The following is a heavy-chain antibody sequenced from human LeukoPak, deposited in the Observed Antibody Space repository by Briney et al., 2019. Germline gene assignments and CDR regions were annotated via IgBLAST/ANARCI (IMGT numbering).Heavy chain of an antibody. Sequence: PSETLSLTCAVYGVSFNGYYWSWLRQPPGKGLEWIGEINHSGSTNYNPSLKSRVTISVDTSENQFSLKLSSVTAADSAVYYCARADYYDSSGYPNFDYWGQGTLVTVSS. CDR2: INHSGST. CDR1: GVSFNGYY. D-gene: IGHD3-22*01. V-gene: IGHV4-34*01. J-gene: IGHJ4*02. CDR3: ARADYYDSSGYPNFDY.